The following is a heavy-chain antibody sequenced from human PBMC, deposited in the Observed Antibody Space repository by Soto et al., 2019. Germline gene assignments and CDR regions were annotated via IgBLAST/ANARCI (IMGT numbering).Heavy chain of an antibody. J-gene: IGHJ6*02. CDR2: INHSGST. Sequence: SETLSLTCAVYGGSFSGYYWSWIRQPPGKGLEWIGEINHSGSTNYNPSLKSRVTISVDTSKNQFSLKLSSVTAADTAVYYCARDHGGRLLRYYYYGMDVWGQGTTVTVSS. V-gene: IGHV4-34*01. D-gene: IGHD2-15*01. CDR3: ARDHGGRLLRYYYYGMDV. CDR1: GGSFSGYY.